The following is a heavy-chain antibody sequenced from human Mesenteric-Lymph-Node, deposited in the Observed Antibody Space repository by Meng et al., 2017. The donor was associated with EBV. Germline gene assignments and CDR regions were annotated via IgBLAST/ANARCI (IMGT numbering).Heavy chain of an antibody. Sequence: VQLQGLVPGLGKPLGTPSPTRTVSGGAIRSYYWSWIRQSPGKGLEWIGDIYYSGRTNYNPSLKSRVTISVDKSKNQFSLKLSSVTAADAAVYFCASVIYGSGLNSWFDPWGHGTLVTVSS. J-gene: IGHJ5*02. CDR2: IYYSGRT. CDR3: ASVIYGSGLNSWFDP. CDR1: GGAIRSYY. V-gene: IGHV4-59*12. D-gene: IGHD3-10*01.